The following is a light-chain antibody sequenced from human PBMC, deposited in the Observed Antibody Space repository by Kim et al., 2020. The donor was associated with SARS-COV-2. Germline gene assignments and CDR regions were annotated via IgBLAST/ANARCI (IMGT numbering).Light chain of an antibody. Sequence: ASVQLTCTLSSGNSSYAIAWHQQQPEKGPRFLMKVNRDGSNIKGDGIPDRFSGSTSGAERYLTIASLQSEDEADYYCQTWDTGLRVFGGGTKVTVL. CDR2: VNRDGSN. CDR1: SGNSSYA. V-gene: IGLV4-69*01. CDR3: QTWDTGLRV. J-gene: IGLJ3*02.